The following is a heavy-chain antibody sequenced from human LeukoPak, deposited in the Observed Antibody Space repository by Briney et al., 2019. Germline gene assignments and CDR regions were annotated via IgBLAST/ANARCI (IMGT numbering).Heavy chain of an antibody. CDR1: GGSFSGYY. CDR2: INHSGST. CDR3: ARGGAPRYYYYGSGSHTHCYYYGMDV. D-gene: IGHD3-10*01. V-gene: IGHV4-34*01. J-gene: IGHJ6*02. Sequence: NPSETLSLTCAVYGGSFSGYYWSWIRQPPGKGLEWLGEINHSGSTNYNPSLKSRVTISVDTSKNQFSLKLSSVTAADTAVYYCARGGAPRYYYYGSGSHTHCYYYGMDVWGQGTTVTVSS.